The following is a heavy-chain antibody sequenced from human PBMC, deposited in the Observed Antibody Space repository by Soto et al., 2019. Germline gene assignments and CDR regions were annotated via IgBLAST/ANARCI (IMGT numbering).Heavy chain of an antibody. CDR2: IYYSGST. CDR1: GGSISSGGYY. V-gene: IGHV4-31*03. Sequence: SETLSLTCTVSGGSISSGGYYWSWIRQHPGKGLEWIGYIYYSGSTYYNPSLKSRVTISVDTSKNQFSLKLSSVTAADTAVYYCARRFGESSSGDYYYYGMDVWGQGTTVTVSS. D-gene: IGHD3-10*01. J-gene: IGHJ6*02. CDR3: ARRFGESSSGDYYYYGMDV.